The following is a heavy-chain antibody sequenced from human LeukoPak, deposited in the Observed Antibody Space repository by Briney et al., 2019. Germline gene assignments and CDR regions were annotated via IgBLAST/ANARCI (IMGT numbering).Heavy chain of an antibody. CDR1: GGSISSHY. V-gene: IGHV4-59*11. J-gene: IGHJ3*02. D-gene: IGHD3-22*01. CDR2: IYYSGST. Sequence: SETLSLTCTVSGGSISSHYWSWIRQPPGKGLEWIGYIYYSGSTNYNPSLKSRVTISVDTSKNQFSLKLSSVTAADPAVYYCARGGLYYYDSSGYYAFVIWGQGTMVTVSS. CDR3: ARGGLYYYDSSGYYAFVI.